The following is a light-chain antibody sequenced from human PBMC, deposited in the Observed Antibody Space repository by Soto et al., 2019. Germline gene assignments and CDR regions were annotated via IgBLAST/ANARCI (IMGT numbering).Light chain of an antibody. CDR2: DVT. CDR3: TSYTSDSSVI. V-gene: IGLV2-14*03. CDR1: SSDIGGYRY. J-gene: IGLJ2*01. Sequence: QSVLTQPASVSGSPGQSVTISCTGTSSDIGGYRYVSWYQRRPGKAPKLMIHDVTNRPSGVSDRFSGSKSGNTASLTISGLQAEDEADYYCTSYTSDSSVIFGGGTKLTVL.